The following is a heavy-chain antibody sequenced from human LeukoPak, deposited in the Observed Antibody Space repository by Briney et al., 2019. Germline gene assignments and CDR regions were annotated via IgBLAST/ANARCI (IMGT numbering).Heavy chain of an antibody. CDR2: INPNSGGT. Sequence: HGASVKVSCKASGYTFTGYYMHWVRQAPGQGLEWMGWINPNSGGTNYAQKFQGRVTMTRDTSISTAYMELSRLRSDDTAVYHCARIGAYGDSPNYYYCYMDVWGKGTTVTVS. CDR3: ARIGAYGDSPNYYYCYMDV. V-gene: IGHV1-2*02. J-gene: IGHJ6*03. D-gene: IGHD4-17*01. CDR1: GYTFTGYY.